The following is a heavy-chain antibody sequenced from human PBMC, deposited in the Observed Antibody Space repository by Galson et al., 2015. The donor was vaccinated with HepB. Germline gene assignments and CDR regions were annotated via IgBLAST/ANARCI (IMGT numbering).Heavy chain of an antibody. V-gene: IGHV3-23*01. CDR3: AKSKGSYMYYFDY. D-gene: IGHD3-10*01. CDR1: GFTFSSYA. Sequence: SLRLSCAASGFTFSSYAMSWVRQAPGKGLEWVSAISGSGGSTYYAGSVKGRFTISRDNSKNTLYLQMNSLRAEDTAVYYCAKSKGSYMYYFDYWGQGTLVTVSS. J-gene: IGHJ4*02. CDR2: ISGSGGST.